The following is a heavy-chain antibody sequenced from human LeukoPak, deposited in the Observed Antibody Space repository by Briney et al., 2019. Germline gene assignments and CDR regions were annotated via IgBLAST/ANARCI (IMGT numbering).Heavy chain of an antibody. CDR1: GYTFTSYY. J-gene: IGHJ6*02. Sequence: GASVKVSCKASGYTFTSYYMHWVRQAPGQGLEWMGIINPSGGSTSYAQKFQGRVTITADKSTSTAYMELSSLRSEDTAVYYCARSPTSSSWYRDYGMDVWGQGTTVTVSS. D-gene: IGHD6-13*01. CDR2: INPSGGST. V-gene: IGHV1-46*01. CDR3: ARSPTSSSWYRDYGMDV.